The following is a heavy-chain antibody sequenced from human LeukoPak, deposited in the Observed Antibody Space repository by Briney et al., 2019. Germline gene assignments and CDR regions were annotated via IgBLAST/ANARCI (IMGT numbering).Heavy chain of an antibody. Sequence: GGSLRLSCVVSGFTFSSYAMSWVRQAPGKGLEWVSAISGSGGSTYYADSVKGRFTISRDNSKNTLYLQMNSLRAEDTAVYYCAKPYYYDSSGYRGMDVWGQGTTVTVSS. D-gene: IGHD3-22*01. CDR3: AKPYYYDSSGYRGMDV. CDR1: GFTFSSYA. V-gene: IGHV3-23*01. CDR2: ISGSGGST. J-gene: IGHJ6*02.